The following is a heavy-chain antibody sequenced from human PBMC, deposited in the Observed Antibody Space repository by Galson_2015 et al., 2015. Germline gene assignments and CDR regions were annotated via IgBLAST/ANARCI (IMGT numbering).Heavy chain of an antibody. CDR2: IKSKTDGGTT. CDR3: TTATRYSYGYAFDI. D-gene: IGHD5-18*01. CDR1: GFTFSNAW. V-gene: IGHV3-15*01. J-gene: IGHJ3*02. Sequence: SLRLSCAASGFTFSNAWMSWVRQAPGKGLEWVGRIKSKTDGGTTDYAAPVKGRFTISRDDSKNTLYLHMNSLKTEDTAVYYCTTATRYSYGYAFDIWGQGTMVTVSS.